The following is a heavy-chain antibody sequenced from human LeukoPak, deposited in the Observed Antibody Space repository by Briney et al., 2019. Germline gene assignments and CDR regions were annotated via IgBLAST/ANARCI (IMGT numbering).Heavy chain of an antibody. V-gene: IGHV3-66*01. CDR3: ARGLMTTVTDWPFDY. CDR1: GFTFSSYA. Sequence: GGSLRLSCAASGFTFSSYAMSWVRQAPGKGLEWVSVIYSGGSTYYADSVKGRFTISRDNSKNTLYLQMNSLRAEDTAVYYCARGLMTTVTDWPFDYWGQGTLVTVSS. J-gene: IGHJ4*02. D-gene: IGHD4-17*01. CDR2: IYSGGST.